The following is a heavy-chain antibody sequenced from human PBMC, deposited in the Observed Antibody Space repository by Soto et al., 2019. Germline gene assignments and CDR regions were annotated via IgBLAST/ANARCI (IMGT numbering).Heavy chain of an antibody. V-gene: IGHV3-23*01. CDR1: GFSFSSYA. CDR3: AKGSVEYSASVDN. CDR2: ISARGGRL. D-gene: IGHD5-12*01. J-gene: IGHJ4*02. Sequence: EVQLLESGGGLVQPGGSLRLSCAASGFSFSSYAMVWVRQAPGKGLEWVSVISARGGRLYFADSVKGRFTISRDSSMNVLSLEMNSLRAEDTATYFWAKGSVEYSASVDNWGQGTLVVVSS.